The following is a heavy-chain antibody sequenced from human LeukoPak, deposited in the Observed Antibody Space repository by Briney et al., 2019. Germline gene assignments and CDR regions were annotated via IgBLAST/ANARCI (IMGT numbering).Heavy chain of an antibody. J-gene: IGHJ5*02. Sequence: SETLSLTCAVYGGSFSGYYWSWIRQPPGKGREWMGEINISGGTNYNPPLTSRAATSVDTSKNKFSLNLSSVTAAHTAVYYCAGRLFLFRFDPWGQGTLVTVSP. CDR1: GGSFSGYY. V-gene: IGHV4-34*01. D-gene: IGHD3-3*01. CDR3: AGRLFLFRFDP. CDR2: INISGGT.